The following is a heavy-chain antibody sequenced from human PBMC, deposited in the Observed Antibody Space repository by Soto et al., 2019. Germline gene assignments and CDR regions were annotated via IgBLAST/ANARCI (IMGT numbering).Heavy chain of an antibody. CDR2: ISGSGGTT. CDR3: AKFWGSSSWNYFYGMDV. V-gene: IGHV3-23*01. CDR1: AVTFSSYA. Sequence: PGGSLRLSCAAPAVTFSSYAMSWVRQAPGKGLECVSVISGSGGTTYYADSVKGRFTISRDNSKNTLNLQMNSLRAEDTAVYYCAKFWGSSSWNYFYGMDVWGQGTTVTVSS. D-gene: IGHD6-6*01. J-gene: IGHJ6*02.